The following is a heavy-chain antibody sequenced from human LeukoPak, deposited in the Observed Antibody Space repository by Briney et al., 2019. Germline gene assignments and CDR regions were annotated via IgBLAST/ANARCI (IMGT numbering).Heavy chain of an antibody. J-gene: IGHJ4*02. D-gene: IGHD3-10*01. CDR3: AKDGEIPY. CDR2: ISYDGSNK. CDR1: GFIFNGFG. V-gene: IGHV3-30*18. Sequence: WGTLRLSCSGSGFIFNGFGLLRGRRAPGKGLEWVAVISYDGSNKYYADSVKGRFTISRDNSKNTLYLQMNSLRAEDTAVYYCAKDGEIPYWGQGTLVTVSS.